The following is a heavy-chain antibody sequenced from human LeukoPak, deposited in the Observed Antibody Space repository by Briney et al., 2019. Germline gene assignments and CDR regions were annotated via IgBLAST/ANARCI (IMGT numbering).Heavy chain of an antibody. CDR1: GGTFSSYA. Sequence: ASVKVSCKASGGTFSSYAISWVRQAPGQGLEWMGGIIPIFGTANYAQKFQGGVTITADKSTSTAYMELSSLRSEDTAVYYCARRIIGYCSGGSCYLGAFDIWGHGTMVTVSS. CDR3: ARRIIGYCSGGSCYLGAFDI. D-gene: IGHD2-15*01. J-gene: IGHJ3*02. CDR2: IIPIFGTA. V-gene: IGHV1-69*06.